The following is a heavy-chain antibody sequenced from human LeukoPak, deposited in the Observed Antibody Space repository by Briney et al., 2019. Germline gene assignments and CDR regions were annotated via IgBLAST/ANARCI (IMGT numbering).Heavy chain of an antibody. CDR1: GLPFRSYW. Sequence: PGGPLRLSCEAPGLPFRSYWMNWVRKAQGKGLKWVSRVIRDGSFTNYADSVKGRFTISRDNAKNTLYLQMSSLRAEDTAVYFCVRDGDDFNFDYWGQGSLVTVSS. D-gene: IGHD5-24*01. CDR3: VRDGDDFNFDY. V-gene: IGHV3-74*01. CDR2: VIRDGSFT. J-gene: IGHJ4*02.